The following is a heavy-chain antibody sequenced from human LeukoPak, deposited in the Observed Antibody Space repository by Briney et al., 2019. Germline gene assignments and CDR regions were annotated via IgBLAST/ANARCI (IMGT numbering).Heavy chain of an antibody. D-gene: IGHD1-14*01. V-gene: IGHV3-23*01. CDR2: ISGGGGST. Sequence: GGSLRLSCAASGFTFSSYAMSWVRQAPGKGLGWVSAISGGGGSTYYADSVKGRFTISRDNAKNSLYLQMNSLRAEDTAVYYCASGTQSDYWGQGTLVTVSS. CDR1: GFTFSSYA. J-gene: IGHJ4*02. CDR3: ASGTQSDY.